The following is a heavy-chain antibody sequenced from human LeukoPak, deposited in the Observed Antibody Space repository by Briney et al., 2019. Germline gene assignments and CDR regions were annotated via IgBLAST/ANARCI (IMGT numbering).Heavy chain of an antibody. CDR2: IYTSGCT. D-gene: IGHD3-10*01. V-gene: IGHV4-4*07. CDR1: GVSISSYY. Sequence: PSETLSLTSSVSGVSISSYYWSWMRPPAGQGLEWIGRIYTSGCTNYNPYLKSRVTMSVDTSKNPFSLQLSSVTAADTAVYYCARDAYYYGSGSYYLDYWGQGTLVTVSS. CDR3: ARDAYYYGSGSYYLDY. J-gene: IGHJ4*02.